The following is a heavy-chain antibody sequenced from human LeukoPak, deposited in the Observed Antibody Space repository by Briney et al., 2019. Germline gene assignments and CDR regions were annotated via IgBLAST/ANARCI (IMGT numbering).Heavy chain of an antibody. D-gene: IGHD2-15*01. CDR2: IIPIFGTA. J-gene: IGHJ3*02. Sequence: ASVKVSCKASGGTFSSYAISWVRQAPGQGLEWMGGIIPIFGTANYAQKFQGRVTITTDESTSTAYMELSSLRSEDTAVYYCAKVIPRVGVPELLRGIWGQGTMVTVSS. CDR1: GGTFSSYA. V-gene: IGHV1-69*05. CDR3: AKVIPRVGVPELLRGI.